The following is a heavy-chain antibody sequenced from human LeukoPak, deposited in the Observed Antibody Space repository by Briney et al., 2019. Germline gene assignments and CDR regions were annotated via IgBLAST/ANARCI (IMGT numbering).Heavy chain of an antibody. CDR2: ISSSSSYI. D-gene: IGHD3-9*01. CDR3: TRDLMDYDVSTGLHHYYMDV. J-gene: IGHJ6*02. CDR1: GFTFSSYS. V-gene: IGHV3-21*01. Sequence: GGSLRLSCAASGFTFSSYSMNWVRHAPGKGLEWVSSISSSSSYIYYADSVKGRFTISRDNAKTSLYLQMNSLRVEDTAVYYCTRDLMDYDVSTGLHHYYMDVWGQGTTVTVSS.